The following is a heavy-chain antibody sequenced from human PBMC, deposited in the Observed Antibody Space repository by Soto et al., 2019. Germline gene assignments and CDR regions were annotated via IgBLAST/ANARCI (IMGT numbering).Heavy chain of an antibody. CDR3: ARGGEYGSGRTNYYYYGMDV. J-gene: IGHJ6*02. V-gene: IGHV1-3*01. CDR2: INAGNGNT. CDR1: GYTFTSYA. D-gene: IGHD3-10*01. Sequence: ASVKVSCKASGYTFTSYAMHWVRQAPGQRLEWMGWINAGNGNTKYSQKFQGRVAITRDTSASTAYMELSSLRPEDTAVYYCARGGEYGSGRTNYYYYGMDVWGQGTTVTVS.